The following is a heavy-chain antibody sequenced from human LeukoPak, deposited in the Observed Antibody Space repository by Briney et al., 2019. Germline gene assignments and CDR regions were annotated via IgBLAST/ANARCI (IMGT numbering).Heavy chain of an antibody. CDR2: INPSGGSA. Sequence: ASVKVSCKVSGYTLTESSMHWVRQAPGQGLEWMGMINPSGGSASYAQKFQGRVTMTRDTSTSTVYMELSSLRSEDTAMYYCARGQVDTAMGLFDYWGQGTLVTVSS. CDR1: GYTLTESS. CDR3: ARGQVDTAMGLFDY. J-gene: IGHJ4*02. D-gene: IGHD5-18*01. V-gene: IGHV1-46*01.